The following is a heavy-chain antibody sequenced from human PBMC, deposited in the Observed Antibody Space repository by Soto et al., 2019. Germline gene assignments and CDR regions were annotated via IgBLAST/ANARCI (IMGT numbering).Heavy chain of an antibody. Sequence: SETLSLTCTVSGGSISSSSYYWGWIRQPPGKGLEWIGSIYYSGSTYYNPSLKSRVTISVDTSKNQFSLKLSSVTAADTAVYYCARPQATVTKYYFDYWGQGTLVTVSS. CDR1: GGSISSSSYY. J-gene: IGHJ4*02. V-gene: IGHV4-39*01. D-gene: IGHD4-17*01. CDR3: ARPQATVTKYYFDY. CDR2: IYYSGST.